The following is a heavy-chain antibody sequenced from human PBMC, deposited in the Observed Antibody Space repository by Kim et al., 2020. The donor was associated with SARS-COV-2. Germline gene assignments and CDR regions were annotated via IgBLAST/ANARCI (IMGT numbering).Heavy chain of an antibody. D-gene: IGHD3-10*01. Sequence: YVGSVKGRFTRSRDNAKNSLYLQMSSLGTEDTAIYYCAGLDTVQVPGGIWGQGTLVTVSS. J-gene: IGHJ4*02. CDR3: AGLDTVQVPGGI. V-gene: IGHV3-7*01.